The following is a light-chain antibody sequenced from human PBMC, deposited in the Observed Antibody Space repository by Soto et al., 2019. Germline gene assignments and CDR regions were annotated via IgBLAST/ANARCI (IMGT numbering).Light chain of an antibody. CDR2: DVT. CDR3: KSYTRSSPYV. V-gene: IGLV2-14*03. Sequence: QSALTQPASVSGSPGQSITISCTGTSSDVGGFNYVSWYQQHPGKAPKLMIYDVTNRPSGVSYRFSGSKSGNTASLTISGLQAEDEADYYCKSYTRSSPYVFGTGTKLTVL. CDR1: SSDVGGFNY. J-gene: IGLJ1*01.